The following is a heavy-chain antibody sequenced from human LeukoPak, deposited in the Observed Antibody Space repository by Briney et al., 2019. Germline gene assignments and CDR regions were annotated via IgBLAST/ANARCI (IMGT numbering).Heavy chain of an antibody. V-gene: IGHV3-30*04. J-gene: IGHJ6*03. D-gene: IGHD4-17*01. CDR2: ISYDGSNK. CDR3: ARDSYGDRLYYYYYYMDV. CDR1: GFTFSGYA. Sequence: GGSLRLSCAASGFTFSGYAMHWVRQAPGKGLEWVAVISYDGSNKYYADSVKGRFTISRDNSKNTLYLQMNSLRAEDTAVYYCARDSYGDRLYYYYYYMDVWGKGTTVTISS.